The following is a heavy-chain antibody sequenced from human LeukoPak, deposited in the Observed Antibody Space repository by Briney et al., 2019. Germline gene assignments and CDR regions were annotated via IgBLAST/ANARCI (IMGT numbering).Heavy chain of an antibody. CDR1: GASFNSDDQY. V-gene: IGHV4-31*03. D-gene: IGHD3-22*01. Sequence: SETLSLTCTVSGASFNSDDQYWNWIRQSPGKGLEWIGSIHPSGMLYNNLSLESRVTMSRDTSKNQFSLNLNSVIAADTAVYFCSRGLDSRKLGYWGQGILVTVSS. CDR3: SRGLDSRKLGY. CDR2: IHPSGML. J-gene: IGHJ4*02.